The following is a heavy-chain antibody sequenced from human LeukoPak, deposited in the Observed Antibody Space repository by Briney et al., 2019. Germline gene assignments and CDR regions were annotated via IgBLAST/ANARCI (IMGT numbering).Heavy chain of an antibody. D-gene: IGHD2-15*01. Sequence: PSETLSLTCTVSGGSISGYYWSWIRQPPGKGLEWIGYIFYSGSTNYNPSLKSRVTISVDTSKNQFSLKLSSVTAADTAVYYCARTEYCSGGSCWFDYWGQGTLVTVSS. V-gene: IGHV4-59*12. CDR3: ARTEYCSGGSCWFDY. J-gene: IGHJ4*02. CDR1: GGSISGYY. CDR2: IFYSGST.